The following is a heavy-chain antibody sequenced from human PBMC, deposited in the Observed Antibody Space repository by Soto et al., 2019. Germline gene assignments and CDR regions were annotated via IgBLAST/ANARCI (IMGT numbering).Heavy chain of an antibody. J-gene: IGHJ4*02. V-gene: IGHV3-48*01. CDR1: EFTFSDYI. D-gene: IGHD3-10*01. CDR2: ISSTSSTI. CDR3: AGGPTWYYSAA. Sequence: GGSLRLSCAASEFTFSDYIMNWVRQAPGKGLEWVSYISSTSSTIYYADSVKGRFTISRDNAKNSLYLQMNSLRAEDTAVYYCAGGPTWYYSAAGGQGTLVTVSS.